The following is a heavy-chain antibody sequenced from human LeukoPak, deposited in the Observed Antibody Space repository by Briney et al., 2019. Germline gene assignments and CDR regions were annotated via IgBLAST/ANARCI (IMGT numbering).Heavy chain of an antibody. Sequence: VASVKVSCKASGYTFTSYDINWVRQATGQGLEWVGWMNPNSGNTGYAQKFKGRVTMTRNTSISTAYMELSSLRSEDTAVYYCARGPPIILRFLEWLSNYYYYGMDVWGQGTTVTVSS. J-gene: IGHJ6*02. CDR2: MNPNSGNT. V-gene: IGHV1-8*01. D-gene: IGHD3-3*01. CDR1: GYTFTSYD. CDR3: ARGPPIILRFLEWLSNYYYYGMDV.